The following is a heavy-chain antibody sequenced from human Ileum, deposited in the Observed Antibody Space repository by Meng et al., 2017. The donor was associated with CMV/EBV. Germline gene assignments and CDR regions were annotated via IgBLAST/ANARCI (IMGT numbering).Heavy chain of an antibody. CDR3: VRQVVAASFDY. D-gene: IGHD2-15*01. V-gene: IGHV4-30-4*08. J-gene: IGHJ4*02. CDR2: IYYSGSP. CDR1: CSSITSVNYY. Sequence: QAQLKESGPGLPQRVQTLSLSCTVSCSSITSVNYYWSWIRQPPERCLEWIGYIYYSGSPYYKPSLKSRVTISLDTSKNQFSLNLRSVTATDSAVFYCVRQVVAASFDYWGQGALVTVSS.